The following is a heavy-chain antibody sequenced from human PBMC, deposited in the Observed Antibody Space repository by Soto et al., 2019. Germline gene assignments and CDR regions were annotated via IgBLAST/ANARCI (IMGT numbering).Heavy chain of an antibody. Sequence: QVQLQESGPGLVKPSETLSLTCTVSGGSISSYYWCWIRQPPGKGLEWIGYIYYSGSTNYNPSLKSRVTISVDTSKNQFSLKLSAVTAADTAVYYCARRGGSGYDYWGQGTLVTVSS. D-gene: IGHD5-12*01. CDR1: GGSISSYY. CDR2: IYYSGST. J-gene: IGHJ4*02. CDR3: ARRGGSGYDY. V-gene: IGHV4-59*01.